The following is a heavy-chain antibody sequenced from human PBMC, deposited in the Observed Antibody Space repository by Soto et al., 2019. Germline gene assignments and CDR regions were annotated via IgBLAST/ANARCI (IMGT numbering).Heavy chain of an antibody. CDR1: GGTFSSYA. CDR2: IIPIFGTA. CDR3: ARGLPNYYDSNGWKRHFDY. J-gene: IGHJ4*02. V-gene: IGHV1-69*12. D-gene: IGHD3-22*01. Sequence: QVQLVQSGAEVKKPGSSVKVSCKASGGTFSSYAISWVRQAPGQGLEWMGGIIPIFGTANYAQKFQGRVTITADESTSTAYMELSSLRSEDTAVYYCARGLPNYYDSNGWKRHFDYWGQGTLVTVSS.